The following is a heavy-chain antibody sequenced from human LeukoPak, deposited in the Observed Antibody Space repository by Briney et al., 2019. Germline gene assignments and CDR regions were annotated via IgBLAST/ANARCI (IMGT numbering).Heavy chain of an antibody. CDR1: GFTFSSYS. D-gene: IGHD6-13*01. CDR2: ISSSSSYI. CDR3: ARGPSGSSWYCIDY. V-gene: IGHV3-21*01. Sequence: PGGSLRLSCAASGFTFSSYSMNWVRQAPGKGLEWVSSISSSSSYIYYADSVKGRFTISRDNAKNSLYLQMNSLRAEDTAVYYCARGPSGSSWYCIDYWGQGTLVTVSS. J-gene: IGHJ4*02.